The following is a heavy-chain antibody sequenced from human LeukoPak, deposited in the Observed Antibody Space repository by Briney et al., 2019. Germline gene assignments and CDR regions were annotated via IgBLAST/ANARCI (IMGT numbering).Heavy chain of an antibody. Sequence: GGSLRLSCAASGFTFSSYSMNWVRQAPGKGLEWVSYISSSSSTIYYADSVKGRFTISRDNAKNSLYLQMNSLRAEDTAVYYCAXEGAEYSSSSGHPYYYYGMDVWGQGTTVTVSS. CDR3: AXEGAEYSSSSGHPYYYYGMDV. D-gene: IGHD6-6*01. J-gene: IGHJ6*02. V-gene: IGHV3-48*01. CDR2: ISSSSSTI. CDR1: GFTFSSYS.